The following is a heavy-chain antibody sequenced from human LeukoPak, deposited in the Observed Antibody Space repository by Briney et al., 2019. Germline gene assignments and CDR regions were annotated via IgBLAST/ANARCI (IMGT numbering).Heavy chain of an antibody. D-gene: IGHD1-14*01. CDR1: GFTVSSNY. V-gene: IGHV3-53*01. Sequence: GGSLRLSCAASGFTVSSNYMSWVRQAPGKGLEWVSVIYSGGSTYYADSVKGRFTISRDNSKNTLYLQMNSLRAEDTAVCYCARSNRRGYYYGMDVWGQGTTVTVSS. CDR3: ARSNRRGYYYGMDV. CDR2: IYSGGST. J-gene: IGHJ6*02.